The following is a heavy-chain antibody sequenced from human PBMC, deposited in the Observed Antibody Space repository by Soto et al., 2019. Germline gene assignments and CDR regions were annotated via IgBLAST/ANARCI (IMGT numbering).Heavy chain of an antibody. CDR3: ARRPSGSYFGY. CDR1: GGSISSYY. Sequence: SVTLSLTCTVSGGSISSYYWSWIRQPPGKGLEWIGYIYYSGSTNYNPSLKSRVTISVDTSKNQFSLKLSSVTAAGTAVYYCARRPSGSYFGYWGQGTLVTVSS. V-gene: IGHV4-59*08. D-gene: IGHD1-26*01. CDR2: IYYSGST. J-gene: IGHJ4*02.